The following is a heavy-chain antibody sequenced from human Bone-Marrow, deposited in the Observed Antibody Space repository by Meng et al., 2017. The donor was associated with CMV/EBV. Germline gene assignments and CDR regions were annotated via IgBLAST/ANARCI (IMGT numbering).Heavy chain of an antibody. D-gene: IGHD3-10*01. J-gene: IGHJ4*02. CDR1: GFTFSSYS. V-gene: IGHV3-21*01. Sequence: GESLKISCAASGFTFSSYSMNWVRQAPGKGLEWVSSISSSSSYIYYADSVKGRFTISRDNAKNSLYLQMNSLRAEDTAVYYCASGALLWFGEFYYFDYWGQGTLVTGSS. CDR2: ISSSSSYI. CDR3: ASGALLWFGEFYYFDY.